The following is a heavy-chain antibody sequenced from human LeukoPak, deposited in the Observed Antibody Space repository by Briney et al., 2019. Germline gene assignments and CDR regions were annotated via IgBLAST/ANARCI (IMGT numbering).Heavy chain of an antibody. CDR3: ARTVYLYYDSNRALDY. Sequence: PGRSLRLSCAASGFTFSSYGMHWVRQAPGKGLEGVAVISYDGSNKYYADSVKGRFTISRDNSKNTLYLQMNSLRAEDTAVYYCARTVYLYYDSNRALDYWGQGTLVTVSS. J-gene: IGHJ4*02. D-gene: IGHD3-22*01. CDR1: GFTFSSYG. V-gene: IGHV3-30*03. CDR2: ISYDGSNK.